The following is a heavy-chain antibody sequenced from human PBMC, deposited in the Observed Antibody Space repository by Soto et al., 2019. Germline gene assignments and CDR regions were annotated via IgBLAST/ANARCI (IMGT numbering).Heavy chain of an antibody. D-gene: IGHD3-10*01. CDR1: GGSFSGYY. CDR2: INHSGST. CDR3: ASYRKVRGVIRWFDP. J-gene: IGHJ5*02. V-gene: IGHV4-34*01. Sequence: SETLSLTCAVYGGSFSGYYWSWILQPPGKGLEWIGEINHSGSTNYNPSLKSRVTISVDTSKNQFSLKLSSVTAADTAVYYCASYRKVRGVIRWFDPWGQGTLVIVSS.